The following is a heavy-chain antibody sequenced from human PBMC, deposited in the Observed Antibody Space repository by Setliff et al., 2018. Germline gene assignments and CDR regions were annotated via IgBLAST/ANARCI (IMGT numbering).Heavy chain of an antibody. D-gene: IGHD3-10*01. J-gene: IGHJ5*02. Sequence: SETLSLTCAVYGGSFSGYYWSWIRQPPGKGLEWIGEINHSGSTNYNPSLKSRVAISVDTSKNQFSLKLSSVTAAETAMYYCARSGDYGSGRLSPWGQGTLVT. V-gene: IGHV4-34*01. CDR2: INHSGST. CDR3: ARSGDYGSGRLSP. CDR1: GGSFSGYY.